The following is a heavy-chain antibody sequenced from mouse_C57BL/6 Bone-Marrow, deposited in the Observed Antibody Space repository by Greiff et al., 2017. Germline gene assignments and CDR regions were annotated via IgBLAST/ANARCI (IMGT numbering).Heavy chain of an antibody. CDR3: TFYSKWTWFAY. CDR2: IEPENGDT. CDR1: GFNIKDDY. D-gene: IGHD2-5*01. V-gene: IGHV14-4*01. Sequence: EVQLQQSGAELVRPGASVKLSCTASGFNIKDDYMHWVKQRPEQGLEWIGWIEPENGDTEYASKFQGKATITEDTSSNTAYLQLSSLTSEDTAVYYCTFYSKWTWFAYWGQGTLVTVSA. J-gene: IGHJ3*01.